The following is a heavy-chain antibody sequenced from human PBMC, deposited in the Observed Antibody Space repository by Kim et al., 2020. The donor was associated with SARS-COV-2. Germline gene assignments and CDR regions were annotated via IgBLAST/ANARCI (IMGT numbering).Heavy chain of an antibody. D-gene: IGHD3-3*01. CDR3: ASTPDYDFWSGYSGY. V-gene: IGHV3-7*01. CDR1: GFTFSSFW. Sequence: GGSLRLSCAASGFTFSSFWMSWVRQAPGKGLEWVANIKQDGSEKYYVDSVKGRFTISRDNAKNSLYLQMNSLRAEDTAVYYCASTPDYDFWSGYSGYWGQGTLVTVSS. CDR2: IKQDGSEK. J-gene: IGHJ4*02.